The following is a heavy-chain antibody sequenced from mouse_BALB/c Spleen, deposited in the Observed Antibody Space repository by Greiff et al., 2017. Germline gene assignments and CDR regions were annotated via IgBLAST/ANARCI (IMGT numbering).Heavy chain of an antibody. J-gene: IGHJ4*01. D-gene: IGHD2-2*01. V-gene: IGHV10S3*01. Sequence: GGGLVQPKGSLKLSCAASGFTFNTNAMNWVRQAPGKGLEWVARIRSKSNNYATYYADSVKDRFTISRDDSQSMLYLQMNNLKTEDTAMYYCVRDGYKGAMDYWGQGTSVTVSS. CDR3: VRDGYKGAMDY. CDR2: IRSKSNNYAT. CDR1: GFTFNTNA.